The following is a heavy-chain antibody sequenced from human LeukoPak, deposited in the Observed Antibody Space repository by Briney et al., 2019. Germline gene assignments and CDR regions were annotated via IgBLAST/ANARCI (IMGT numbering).Heavy chain of an antibody. J-gene: IGHJ6*03. D-gene: IGHD1-26*01. CDR3: ARWGPSGSYYYYYYYMDV. V-gene: IGHV1-8*01. Sequence: GASVKVSCKASGYTFTSYDINWVRQATGQGLEWMGWMNPNSGNTGYAQKFQGRVTMTRDTSISTAYMELSSLRSEDTAVYYCARWGPSGSYYYYYYYMDVWGKGTTVTVSS. CDR2: MNPNSGNT. CDR1: GYTFTSYD.